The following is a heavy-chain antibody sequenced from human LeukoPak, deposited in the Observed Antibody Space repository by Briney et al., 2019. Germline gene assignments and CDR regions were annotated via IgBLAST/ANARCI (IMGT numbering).Heavy chain of an antibody. CDR2: IIPIFGTA. D-gene: IGHD3-10*02. CDR1: GGTFSSYA. V-gene: IGHV1-69*13. J-gene: IGHJ6*02. Sequence: SVKVSCKASGGTFSSYAISWVRQAPGQGLEWMGGIIPIFGTANYAQKFQGRVTITADESTSTAYMELSSLRSEDTAVYYCARGYVRSYYYYYYGMDVWGQGTTVTVSS. CDR3: ARGYVRSYYYYYYGMDV.